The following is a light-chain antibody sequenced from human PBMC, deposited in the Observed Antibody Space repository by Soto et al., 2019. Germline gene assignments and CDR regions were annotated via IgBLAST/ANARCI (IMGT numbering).Light chain of an antibody. CDR1: QSVSSDY. CDR3: QQYGSTPPVT. V-gene: IGKV3-20*01. J-gene: IGKJ4*01. CDR2: GAS. Sequence: EIVLTQFPGTLSLSPGERATLSCRASQSVSSDYLSWYQQKPGQPPRLLIYGASYRATGIPDRFSGGGSGTDFTLTISRLEAEDFAVYYCQQYGSTPPVTFGGGTKVEIK.